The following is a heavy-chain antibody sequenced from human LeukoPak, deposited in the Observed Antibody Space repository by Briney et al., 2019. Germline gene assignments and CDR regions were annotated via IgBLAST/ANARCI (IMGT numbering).Heavy chain of an antibody. J-gene: IGHJ4*02. CDR3: AKAFQRGVLITSQD. CDR2: ISYDGSNK. V-gene: IGHV3-30*18. Sequence: GGSLRLSCAASGFTFSSYGMHWVRQAPGKGLEWVAVISYDGSNKYYADSVKGRFTISRDNSKNTLYLQMNSLRAEDTAVYYCAKAFQRGVLITSQDWGQGTQVTVSS. CDR1: GFTFSSYG. D-gene: IGHD3-10*01.